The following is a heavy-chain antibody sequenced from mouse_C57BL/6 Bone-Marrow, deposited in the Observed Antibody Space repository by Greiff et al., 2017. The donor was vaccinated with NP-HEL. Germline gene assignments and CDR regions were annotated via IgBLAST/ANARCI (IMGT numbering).Heavy chain of an antibody. V-gene: IGHV1-4*01. CDR1: GYTFTSYT. Sequence: VQLQQSGAELARPGASVKMSCKASGYTFTSYTMHWVKQRPGQGLEWIGYINPSSGYTKSNQKFKAKATLTADKSSSTAYMQLSSLTSEDSAVYYCARRRTTVVDYAMDYWGQGTSVTVSS. CDR3: ARRRTTVVDYAMDY. CDR2: INPSSGYT. D-gene: IGHD1-1*01. J-gene: IGHJ4*01.